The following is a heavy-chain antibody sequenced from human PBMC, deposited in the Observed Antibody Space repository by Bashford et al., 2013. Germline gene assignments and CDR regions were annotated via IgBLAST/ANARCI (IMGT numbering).Heavy chain of an antibody. CDR1: GGSISSSTW. V-gene: IGHV4-4*02. J-gene: IGHJ4*02. CDR2: IYHSEST. D-gene: IGHD5-12*01. Sequence: SETLSLTCAVSGGSISSSTWWSWVRQPPGKGLEWIGEIYHSESTNYSPSLRSRVTISVDKSKNQFSLILNSVTAADTAVYYCARAPRRVATTGHFDYWGQGTLVTVSS. CDR3: ARAPRRVATTGHFDY.